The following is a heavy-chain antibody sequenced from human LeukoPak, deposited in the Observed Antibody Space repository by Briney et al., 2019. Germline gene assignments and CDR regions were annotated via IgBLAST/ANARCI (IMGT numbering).Heavy chain of an antibody. D-gene: IGHD2-2*01. J-gene: IGHJ4*02. CDR1: GYTFTSYD. CDR2: MNPNSGNT. V-gene: IGHV1-8*01. CDR3: ARDLGYCSSTSCYNSGY. Sequence: GASVKVSCKASGYTFTSYDINWVRQATGQGLEWMGWMNPNSGNTGYAQKFQGRVTMTRNTSISTAYMELSSLRSEDTAVYYCARDLGYCSSTSCYNSGYWGQGTLVTVSS.